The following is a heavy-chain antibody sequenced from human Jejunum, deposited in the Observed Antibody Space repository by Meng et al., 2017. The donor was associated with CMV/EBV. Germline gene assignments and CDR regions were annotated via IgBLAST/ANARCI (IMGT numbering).Heavy chain of an antibody. J-gene: IGHJ4*02. D-gene: IGHD6-6*01. Sequence: CAASGFTFSSYAMNWVRQAPGKGLEWVSVIYSGGSSTYYADSMKGRFTISRDNSKNTLYLQMNSLRAEDTAVYYCAASSSSGKFDYWGQGTLVTVSS. V-gene: IGHV3-23*03. CDR1: GFTFSSYA. CDR3: AASSSSGKFDY. CDR2: IYSGGSST.